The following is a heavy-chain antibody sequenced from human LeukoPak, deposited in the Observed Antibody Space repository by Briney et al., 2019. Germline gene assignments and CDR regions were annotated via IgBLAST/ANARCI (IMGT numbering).Heavy chain of an antibody. J-gene: IGHJ4*02. CDR1: GASISSNNW. CDR3: AGAEPRGIIWYPY. CDR2: IYHSGST. D-gene: IGHD6-13*01. Sequence: SETLSLTCAVSGASISSNNWWWSWVRQPPGKGLEWIGEIYHSGSTNYNPSLKSRVTMSVDKSKNQLSLKLSSVTAADTAVYYCAGAEPRGIIWYPYWGQGTLVTVSS. V-gene: IGHV4-4*02.